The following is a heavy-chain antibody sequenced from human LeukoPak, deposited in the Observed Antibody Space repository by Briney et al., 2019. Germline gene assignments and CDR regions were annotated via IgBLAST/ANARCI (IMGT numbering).Heavy chain of an antibody. Sequence: GGSLRLSCAASGLTFSSYAMSWVRQAPGKGLEWVSAISGSGGSTYYADSVKGRFTISRDNSKNTLYLQMNSLRAEDTAVYYCAKVGVITFGGVGNWFDPWGQGTLVTVSS. D-gene: IGHD3-16*01. J-gene: IGHJ5*02. V-gene: IGHV3-23*01. CDR3: AKVGVITFGGVGNWFDP. CDR2: ISGSGGST. CDR1: GLTFSSYA.